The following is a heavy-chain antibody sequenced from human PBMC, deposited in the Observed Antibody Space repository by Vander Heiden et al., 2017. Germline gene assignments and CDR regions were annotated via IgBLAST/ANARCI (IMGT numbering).Heavy chain of an antibody. CDR2: IKQDGSEK. Sequence: EVQLVESGGGLVQPGGSLRLSCAASGFILSSYWLSWVRQGPGKGLEWVANIKQDGSEKKYVDSVKGRFTISRDNAKNSLYLQMNSLRAEDTAVYYCATRGYYDSSGSYFDAFDIWGQGTMVTVSS. CDR1: GFILSSYW. J-gene: IGHJ3*02. V-gene: IGHV3-7*01. D-gene: IGHD3-22*01. CDR3: ATRGYYDSSGSYFDAFDI.